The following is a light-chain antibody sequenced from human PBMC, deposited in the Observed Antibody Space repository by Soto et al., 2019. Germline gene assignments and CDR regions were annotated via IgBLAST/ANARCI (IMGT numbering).Light chain of an antibody. CDR1: QSINNY. V-gene: IGKV1-39*01. CDR2: GAS. CDR3: LQSYRNTLT. J-gene: IGKJ4*01. Sequence: DIQMTQYPSSLSASVGDRVTITWRASQSINNYLSWYQQKTGKAPNLLIFGASTLQSGVPSRLSGSGSGTDFTITISSTKTEDFATYYCLQSYRNTLTFGGGTKVDIK.